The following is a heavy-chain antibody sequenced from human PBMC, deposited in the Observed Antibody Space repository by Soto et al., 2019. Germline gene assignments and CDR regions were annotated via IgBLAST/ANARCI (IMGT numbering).Heavy chain of an antibody. Sequence: KASETLSLTCIVSGESISSSSYYWGWIRQPPGKGLEWIGRIYYSGRTYYNPSFKRRVTISIDTSKNQCSLKLSSVTATDTAVYFCARQRTTVVTQAYFDHWGQGALVTVSS. D-gene: IGHD2-21*02. CDR1: GESISSSSYY. V-gene: IGHV4-39*01. J-gene: IGHJ4*02. CDR3: ARQRTTVVTQAYFDH. CDR2: IYYSGRT.